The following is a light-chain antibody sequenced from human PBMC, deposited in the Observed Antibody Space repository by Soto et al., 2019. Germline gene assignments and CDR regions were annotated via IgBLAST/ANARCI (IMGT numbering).Light chain of an antibody. J-gene: IGKJ5*01. Sequence: DIQMTQSPSSLSASVGDRVTIACRASQSINNYLSWYQQKPGKAPKLLIYAAASLQGGVPSRFSGSGFGTDFTLTISSLQPEDFVTYYCQQSYSTITFGQGTRLEMK. CDR2: AAA. V-gene: IGKV1-39*01. CDR1: QSINNY. CDR3: QQSYSTIT.